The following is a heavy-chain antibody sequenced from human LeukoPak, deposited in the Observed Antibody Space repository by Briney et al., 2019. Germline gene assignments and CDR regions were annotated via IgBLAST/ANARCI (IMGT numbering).Heavy chain of an antibody. V-gene: IGHV1-18*01. CDR3: ARVDCSGGSCYSFFLKYSFYYMDV. CDR1: GYTFTSYD. CDR2: ISAYNGNT. D-gene: IGHD2-15*01. Sequence: ASVKVSCKASGYTFTSYDINWVRQAPGQGLEWMGWISAYNGNTNYAQKLQGRVTMTTDRSTSTAYMELGSLTSDDTAVYFCARVDCSGGSCYSFFLKYSFYYMDVWGKGTTVTISS. J-gene: IGHJ6*03.